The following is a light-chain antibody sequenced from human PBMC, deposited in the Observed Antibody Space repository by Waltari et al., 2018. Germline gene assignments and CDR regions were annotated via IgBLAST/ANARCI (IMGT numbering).Light chain of an antibody. V-gene: IGKV1-5*03. J-gene: IGKJ1*01. CDR1: QSISSW. CDR3: QQYNSYSSRA. Sequence: DIQMTQSPSTLSASVGDRVTLTCRASQSISSWLAWYQQKPGKAPKLLIYKASSLESGVPSRFSGSGSGTEFTLTISSLQPDDFATYYCQQYNSYSSRAFGQGTKVEIK. CDR2: KAS.